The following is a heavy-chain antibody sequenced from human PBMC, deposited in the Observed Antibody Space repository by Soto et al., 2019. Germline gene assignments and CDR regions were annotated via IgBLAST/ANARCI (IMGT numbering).Heavy chain of an antibody. CDR2: INPSGGST. CDR3: ARDRGHSSSWDYFDY. J-gene: IGHJ4*02. V-gene: IGHV1-46*01. D-gene: IGHD6-13*01. CDR1: GYTFTIYY. Sequence: ASVKVSCKASGYTFTIYYMHWVLQAPGQGLEWLGIINPSGGSTSYAQKFRGRVTMTRDTSTSTVYMELSSLRSEDTAVYYCARDRGHSSSWDYFDYWGLGTLVTVSS.